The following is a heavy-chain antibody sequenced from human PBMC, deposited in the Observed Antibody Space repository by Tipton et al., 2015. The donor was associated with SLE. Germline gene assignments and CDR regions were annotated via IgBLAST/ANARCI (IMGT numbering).Heavy chain of an antibody. CDR3: ASQREYAFDI. V-gene: IGHV4-38-2*02. CDR1: GYSVISGYH. Sequence: GLVKPSETLSLSCTVSGYSVISGYHWGWIRQPPGRGLEWMGSVYHSGSTYYNPSLKSRVTISLDTSKNQFSLKLSSVTAADTAVYYCASQREYAFDIWGQGTVVTVSS. CDR2: VYHSGST. J-gene: IGHJ3*02.